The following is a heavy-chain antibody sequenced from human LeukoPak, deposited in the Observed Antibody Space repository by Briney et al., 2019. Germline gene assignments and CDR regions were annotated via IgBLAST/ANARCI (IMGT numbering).Heavy chain of an antibody. V-gene: IGHV3-23*01. J-gene: IGHJ4*02. D-gene: IGHD5-24*01. CDR3: AKSGYNRFDY. CDR2: ISGSGSGGST. Sequence: GSLRLSCAASGFTFSSSAMSCVRQAPGKGLEWVSSISGSGSGGSTYYADSVKGRFTISRDNSKNTLYLQMNSLIAEDTTVYYCAKSGYNRFDYWGQGTRVTVSP. CDR1: GFTFSSSA.